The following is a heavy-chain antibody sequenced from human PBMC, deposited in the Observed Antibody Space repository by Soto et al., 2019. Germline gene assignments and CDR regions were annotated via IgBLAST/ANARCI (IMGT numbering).Heavy chain of an antibody. CDR2: ISYDGSNK. D-gene: IGHD1-20*01. Sequence: GGSLRLSCAASGFTFSSYAMHWVRQAPGKGLEWVAVISYDGSNKYYADSVKGRFTISRDNSKNTLYLQMNSLRAEDTAVYYCAKGNVRITGTLFDDWGQGTLVTVSS. V-gene: IGHV3-30-3*01. CDR3: AKGNVRITGTLFDD. CDR1: GFTFSSYA. J-gene: IGHJ4*02.